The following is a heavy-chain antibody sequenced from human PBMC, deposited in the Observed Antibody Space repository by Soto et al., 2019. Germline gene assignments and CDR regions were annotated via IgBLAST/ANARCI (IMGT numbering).Heavy chain of an antibody. CDR3: TRNAFYYNSSGYHDGFDI. CDR2: ISPKSGGT. D-gene: IGHD3-22*01. V-gene: IGHV1-2*02. J-gene: IGHJ3*02. Sequence: ASVKVSCKASGYTFSDYYVHWVRQAPGQGLEWMGWISPKSGGTNYAQKFQGRVTMTRDTSIFTAYMELSRLGSDDTAVYYCTRNAFYYNSSGYHDGFDIWGQGTLVTVSS. CDR1: GYTFSDYY.